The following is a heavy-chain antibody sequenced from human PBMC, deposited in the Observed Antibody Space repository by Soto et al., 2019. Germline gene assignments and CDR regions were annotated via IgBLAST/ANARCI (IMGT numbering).Heavy chain of an antibody. CDR2: IYYNGRI. D-gene: IGHD3-10*01. J-gene: IGHJ4*02. CDR3: ARAPHYFVSGTYYLYFDF. Sequence: PSETLSLTCAVSGSSIGSSYYWGWIRQPPGKGLEWIGYIYYNGRIRYNPSLKSRVTMSVDTTKNQISLKLSSVTAADTAVYYCARAPHYFVSGTYYLYFDFWGQGSLVTVSS. CDR1: GSSIGSSYY. V-gene: IGHV4-28*05.